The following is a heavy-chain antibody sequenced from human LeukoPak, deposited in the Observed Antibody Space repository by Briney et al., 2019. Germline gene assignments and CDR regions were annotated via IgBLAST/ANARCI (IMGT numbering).Heavy chain of an antibody. CDR1: GFTFSSYS. J-gene: IGHJ4*02. CDR2: ISSSSSYI. Sequence: GGSLRLSCAASGFTFSSYSMNWVRQAPGKGLEWVSSISSSSSYIYYADSVKGRFTISRDNAKNSLYLQMNSLRAEDTAVYYCARNPYCGGDCYFGYYFDYWGQGTLVTVSS. D-gene: IGHD2-21*02. CDR3: ARNPYCGGDCYFGYYFDY. V-gene: IGHV3-21*01.